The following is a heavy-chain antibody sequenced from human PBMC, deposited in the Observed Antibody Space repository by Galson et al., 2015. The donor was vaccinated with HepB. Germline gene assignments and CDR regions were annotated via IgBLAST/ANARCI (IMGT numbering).Heavy chain of an antibody. Sequence: SLRLSCAASGFTFSSYGMHWVRQAPGKGLEWVAVISYDGSNKYYADSVKGRFTISRDNPKNTLYLQMNSLRAEDTAVYYCAKIVAAAGKSLGYGMDVWGQGTTVTVSS. D-gene: IGHD6-13*01. V-gene: IGHV3-30*18. J-gene: IGHJ6*02. CDR2: ISYDGSNK. CDR3: AKIVAAAGKSLGYGMDV. CDR1: GFTFSSYG.